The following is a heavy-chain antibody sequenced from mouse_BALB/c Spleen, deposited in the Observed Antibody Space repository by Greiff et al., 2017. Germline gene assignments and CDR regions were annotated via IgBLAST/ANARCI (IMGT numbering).Heavy chain of an antibody. CDR2: INPYNDGT. CDR1: GYTFTSYV. J-gene: IGHJ3*01. V-gene: IGHV1-14*01. Sequence: VQLKQSGPELVKPGASVKMSCKASGYTFTSYVMHWVKQKPGQGLEWIGYINPYNDGTKYNEKFKGKATLTSDKSSSTAYMELSSLTSEDSAVYYCARGGITTGGWFAYWGQGTLVTVSA. CDR3: ARGGITTGGWFAY. D-gene: IGHD2-4*01.